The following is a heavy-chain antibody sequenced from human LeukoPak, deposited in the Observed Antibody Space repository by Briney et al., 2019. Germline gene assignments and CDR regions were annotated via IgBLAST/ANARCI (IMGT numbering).Heavy chain of an antibody. V-gene: IGHV5-51*01. Sequence: GASLQISCKGSGYSFTSYWIGWVRQMPGKGLEWMGIIYPGDSDTRYSPSFQGQVTISADKSISTAYLQWSSLKASDTAMYYCARLFYGDSPLYYGMDVWGQGTTVTVSS. CDR1: GYSFTSYW. J-gene: IGHJ6*02. D-gene: IGHD4-17*01. CDR2: IYPGDSDT. CDR3: ARLFYGDSPLYYGMDV.